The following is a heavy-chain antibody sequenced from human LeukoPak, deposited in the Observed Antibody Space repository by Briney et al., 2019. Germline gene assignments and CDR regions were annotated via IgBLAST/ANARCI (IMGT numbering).Heavy chain of an antibody. V-gene: IGHV3-48*01. CDR2: ISSSSSTI. J-gene: IGHJ5*02. CDR1: GFTFSSYS. Sequence: GGSLRLSCAASGFTFSSYSMNWVRQAPGKGLEWVSYISSSSSTIYYADSVKGRFTISRDNAKNSLYLQMNSLRAEDTAVYYCARDNSGGSTWWFDPWGQGTLVTVSS. CDR3: ARDNSGGSTWWFDP. D-gene: IGHD2-15*01.